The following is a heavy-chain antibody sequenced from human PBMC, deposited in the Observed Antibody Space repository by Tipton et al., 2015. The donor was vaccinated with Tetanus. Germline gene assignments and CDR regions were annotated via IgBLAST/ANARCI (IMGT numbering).Heavy chain of an antibody. J-gene: IGHJ3*01. CDR1: GDSISRGGYF. D-gene: IGHD4-17*01. CDR3: ARPSTTVTPRAFDV. CDR2: IYYSGST. V-gene: IGHV4-31*03. Sequence: TLSLTCTVSGDSISRGGYFWNWIRQRPGKGPEWIGYIYYSGSTYYNPSLKSRVSMSVDTSKNQFSLKLTSVTAADAAVYYCARPSTTVTPRAFDVWGQGTMVTVSS.